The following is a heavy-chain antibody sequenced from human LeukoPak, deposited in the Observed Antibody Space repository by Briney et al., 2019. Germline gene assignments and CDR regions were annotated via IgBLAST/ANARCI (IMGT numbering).Heavy chain of an antibody. CDR2: ISSSGTTM. CDR1: GFSFSDYH. CDR3: VRATAVYYFDY. J-gene: IGHJ4*02. V-gene: IGHV3-11*01. D-gene: IGHD2-8*01. Sequence: PGGSLRLSCAAFGFSFSDYHMDWIRQAPGKGLEWVLHISSSGTTMYYADSVKGRFTISRDNSKNSLYLQMNSLRDEDTAVYYCVRATAVYYFDYWGQGTLVTVSS.